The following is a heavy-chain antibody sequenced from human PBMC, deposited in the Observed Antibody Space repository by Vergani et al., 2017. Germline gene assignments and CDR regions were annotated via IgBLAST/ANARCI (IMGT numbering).Heavy chain of an antibody. CDR2: IWYDGSNK. D-gene: IGHD6-13*01. CDR3: ARGIAPQDS. Sequence: QVQLVESGGGVVQPGRSLRLSCAPSGFTFGNYAMHWVRQAPGKGLEWVAVIWYDGSNKYYADSVKGRFTIFRDNAKNSLYLQMNSLRAEDTAVYYCARGIAPQDSWGQGTLVTVSS. CDR1: GFTFGNYA. J-gene: IGHJ4*02. V-gene: IGHV3-33*08.